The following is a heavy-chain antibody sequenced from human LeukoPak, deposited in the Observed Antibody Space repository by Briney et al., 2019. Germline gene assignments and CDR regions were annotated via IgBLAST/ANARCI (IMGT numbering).Heavy chain of an antibody. CDR2: ISVRSNYI. D-gene: IGHD3-22*01. CDR3: VRLRRNSDTSGYYYYYDF. Sequence: GGSLRLSCVASGCTFSSFSINWVRQAPGKGLEWVSSISVRSNYIYYADSVRGRFSISRDGARDSLFLQMNSLRAEDTAVYYCVRLRRNSDTSGYYYYYDFWGQGTLVTVSS. CDR1: GCTFSSFS. V-gene: IGHV3-21*01. J-gene: IGHJ4*02.